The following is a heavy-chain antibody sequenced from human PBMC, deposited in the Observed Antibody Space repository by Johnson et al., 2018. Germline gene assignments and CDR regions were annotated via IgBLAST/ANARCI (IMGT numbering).Heavy chain of an antibody. J-gene: IGHJ6*02. D-gene: IGHD3-22*01. CDR3: AKDYRSGGGYLGGYYCGMDV. Sequence: VQLVESGGGLVQPGGSXRLSCAASGFTFSRYAMSWVRQAPGKALEWVSAISGSGGSTYYADSVTGRFTISRDNSKNTLYLQMNSLRGEDTAIYYCAKDYRSGGGYLGGYYCGMDVWGQGTTVTVSS. CDR2: ISGSGGST. V-gene: IGHV3-23*04. CDR1: GFTFSRYA.